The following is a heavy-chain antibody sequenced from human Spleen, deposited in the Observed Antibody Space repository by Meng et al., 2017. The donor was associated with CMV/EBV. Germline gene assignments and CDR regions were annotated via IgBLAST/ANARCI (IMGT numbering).Heavy chain of an antibody. CDR2: IRHDGSYI. J-gene: IGHJ4*02. V-gene: IGHV3-21*01. D-gene: IGHD6-19*01. Sequence: GGSLRLSCAASGFTLSGNCMNWVRQAPGKGLEWVSSIRHDGSYIHYADALKGRFTVSRDNTMNLLYLQMKTLRAEDSAVYYCARGQYSSAWYAFDYWGRGTLVTVSS. CDR1: GFTLSGNC. CDR3: ARGQYSSAWYAFDY.